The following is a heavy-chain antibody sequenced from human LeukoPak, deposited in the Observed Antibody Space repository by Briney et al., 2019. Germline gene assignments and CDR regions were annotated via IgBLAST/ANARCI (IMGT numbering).Heavy chain of an antibody. Sequence: GGSLRLSCAASGFTLSSYGMHWVRQAPGKGLEWVAVIWYDGSNKYYADSVKGRFTISRDNSKNTVYLQMNSLRDEDTAVYFCAREDWYDSSGYNPFDYWGQGTLVTVSS. CDR3: AREDWYDSSGYNPFDY. CDR1: GFTLSSYG. V-gene: IGHV3-33*01. D-gene: IGHD3-22*01. J-gene: IGHJ4*02. CDR2: IWYDGSNK.